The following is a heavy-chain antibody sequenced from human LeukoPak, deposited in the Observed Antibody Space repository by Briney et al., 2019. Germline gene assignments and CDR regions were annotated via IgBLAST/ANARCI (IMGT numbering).Heavy chain of an antibody. D-gene: IGHD1-26*01. CDR2: ISGSASST. V-gene: IGHV3-23*01. CDR3: AKGGVGATPRFDP. CDR1: GFTLSSYA. J-gene: IGHJ5*02. Sequence: TGRALRLSCAASGFTLSSYAMSWVRQAPGKGLEWVSTISGSASSTYYTDSVKGRFTISRDNSKSTLNLQMNSLRAEDTAVYYCAKGGVGATPRFDPWGQGTLVTVSS.